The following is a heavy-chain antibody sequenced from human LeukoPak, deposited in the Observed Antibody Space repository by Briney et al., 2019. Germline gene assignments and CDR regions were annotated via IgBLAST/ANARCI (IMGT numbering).Heavy chain of an antibody. Sequence: ASVKVSCKASGYTFTSYGISWVRQPPGQGFEWIGWTSAYNGNTNYAQKFQGRVTMTTDTPTSTAYMELRSLRSDDTAVYYCARENPYYDNYYMDVWGKGITVTVSS. J-gene: IGHJ6*03. CDR1: GYTFTSYG. V-gene: IGHV1-18*01. CDR3: ARENPYYDNYYMDV. CDR2: TSAYNGNT.